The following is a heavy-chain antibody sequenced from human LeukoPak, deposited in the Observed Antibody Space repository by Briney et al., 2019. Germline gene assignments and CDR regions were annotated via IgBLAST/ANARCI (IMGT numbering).Heavy chain of an antibody. D-gene: IGHD3-3*01. Sequence: NSSETLSLTCTVSGGSISSYYWSWIRQPPGKGLEWIGYIYYSGSTNYNPSLKSRVTISVDTSKNQFSLKLSSVTAADTAVYYCARGRLHLGIFGVVINQPRRYYMDVWGKGTTVTVSS. J-gene: IGHJ6*03. V-gene: IGHV4-59*12. CDR2: IYYSGST. CDR1: GGSISSYY. CDR3: ARGRLHLGIFGVVINQPRRYYMDV.